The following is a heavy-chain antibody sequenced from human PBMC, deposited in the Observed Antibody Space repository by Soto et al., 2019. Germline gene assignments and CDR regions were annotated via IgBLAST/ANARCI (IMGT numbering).Heavy chain of an antibody. CDR2: IYYSGTT. J-gene: IGHJ6*02. D-gene: IGHD2-2*01. Sequence: QVQLQESGPGLVKPSQTLSLTCTVSGGSVTSGDNYWSWIRQPPGKGLEWIGYIYYSGTTYYNPSLKSRVTISVDTSKNQFSLKLTSVTAADTAVYFCDRAVLVIAVVPADYYGMDVWGQGTTVTVSS. CDR1: GGSVTSGDNY. V-gene: IGHV4-30-4*01. CDR3: DRAVLVIAVVPADYYGMDV.